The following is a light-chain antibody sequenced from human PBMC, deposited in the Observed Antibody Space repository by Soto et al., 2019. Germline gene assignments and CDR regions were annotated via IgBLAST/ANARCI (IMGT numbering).Light chain of an antibody. CDR3: HQFFRSPIT. Sequence: DIVMTQSPDSLAVSLGERATINCKSSQSVLYSSNNKNYLAWYQQKPGQPPKLLIYWASTRESGVPDRFSGSGSGTDFTLTVSGLQAEDVGIYYCHQFFRSPITFGGGTKGDIK. CDR2: WAS. J-gene: IGKJ4*01. V-gene: IGKV4-1*01. CDR1: QSVLYSSNNKNY.